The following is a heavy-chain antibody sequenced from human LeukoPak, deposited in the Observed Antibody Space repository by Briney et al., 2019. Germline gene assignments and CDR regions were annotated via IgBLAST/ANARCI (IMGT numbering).Heavy chain of an antibody. CDR3: ARGRGRYRGWFDP. CDR1: GGSFSGYY. V-gene: IGHV4-34*01. Sequence: SETLSLTCAVYGGSFSGYYWSWIRQPPGKGLEWIGEINHSGSTNYDPSLKSRVTISIDTSKNQFSLKLSSVTAADTAVYYCARGRGRYRGWFDPWGQGTLVTVSS. D-gene: IGHD3-10*01. J-gene: IGHJ5*02. CDR2: INHSGST.